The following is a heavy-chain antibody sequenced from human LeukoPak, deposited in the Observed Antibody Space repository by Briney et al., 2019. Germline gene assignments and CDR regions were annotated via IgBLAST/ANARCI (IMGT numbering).Heavy chain of an antibody. J-gene: IGHJ5*02. D-gene: IGHD2-15*01. CDR3: ARGGVYCSGGSCYSGNWFDP. CDR2: MNPNSGNT. CDR1: GDTFTSYD. Sequence: ASVKGSCKASGDTFTSYDINWVRQATGQGLEWMGWMNPNSGNTGYAQKFQGRVTMTRNTSISTAYMELSSLRSEDTAVYYCARGGVYCSGGSCYSGNWFDPWGQGTLVTVSS. V-gene: IGHV1-8*01.